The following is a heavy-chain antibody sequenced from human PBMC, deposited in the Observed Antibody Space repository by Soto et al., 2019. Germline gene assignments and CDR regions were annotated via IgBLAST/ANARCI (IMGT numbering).Heavy chain of an antibody. J-gene: IGHJ4*02. D-gene: IGHD2-2*01. CDR2: IHHSGSA. V-gene: IGHV4-4*02. CDR3: ARVPDY. CDR1: GGSISSTNW. Sequence: SQTLSLTCAVSGGSISSTNWWSWVRQTPGRGLELIAEIHHSGSANYDPSLKSRVTMSVDTSQNQFSLSLVSVTAADTAVYYCARVPDYWGQGILVTVSS.